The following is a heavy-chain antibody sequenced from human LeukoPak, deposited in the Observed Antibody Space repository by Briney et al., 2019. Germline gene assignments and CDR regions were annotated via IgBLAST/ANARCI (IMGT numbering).Heavy chain of an antibody. D-gene: IGHD3-22*01. V-gene: IGHV4-59*01. CDR3: ARGLGYFDY. CDR1: GGSISSYY. Sequence: SETLSLTCTVSGGSISSYYWSWIRRPPGKGLEWIGYIYYSGSTNYNPSLKSRVTISVDTSKNQFSLKLSSVTAADTAVYYCARGLGYFDYWGQGTLVTVSS. CDR2: IYYSGST. J-gene: IGHJ4*02.